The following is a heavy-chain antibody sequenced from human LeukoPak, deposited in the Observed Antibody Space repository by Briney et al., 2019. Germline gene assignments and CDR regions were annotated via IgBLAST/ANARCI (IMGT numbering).Heavy chain of an antibody. J-gene: IGHJ4*02. CDR3: ARDRYSYGYRIFDY. CDR1: GGSFSGYY. CDR2: INHSGST. Sequence: SETLSLTCAVYGGSFSGYYWSWIRQPPGKGLEWIGEINHSGSTYYNPSLKSRVTISVDTSKNQFSLKLSSVTAADTAVYYCARDRYSYGYRIFDYWGQGTLVTVSS. D-gene: IGHD5-18*01. V-gene: IGHV4-34*01.